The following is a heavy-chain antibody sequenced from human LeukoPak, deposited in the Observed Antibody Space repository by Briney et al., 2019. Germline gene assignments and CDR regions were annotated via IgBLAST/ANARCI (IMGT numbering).Heavy chain of an antibody. D-gene: IGHD3-16*01. V-gene: IGHV4-34*01. J-gene: IGHJ3*02. CDR3: ARGLIIGYDYVWGSYLNAFDI. CDR2: INHSGST. Sequence: SETLSLTCAVYGGSFSGYYWSWIRQPPGKGLEWIGEINHSGSTNYNPSLKSRVTISVDTPKNQFSLKLSSVTAADTAVYYCARGLIIGYDYVWGSYLNAFDIWGQGTMVTVSS. CDR1: GGSFSGYY.